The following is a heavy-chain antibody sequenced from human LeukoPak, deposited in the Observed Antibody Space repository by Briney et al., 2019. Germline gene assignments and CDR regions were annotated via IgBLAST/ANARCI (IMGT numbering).Heavy chain of an antibody. V-gene: IGHV1-18*01. CDR1: GYTFTSYG. J-gene: IGHJ3*02. D-gene: IGHD5-18*01. CDR2: ISAYNGNT. CDR3: ARAMIQLTPFAFDI. Sequence: ASVKVSCKASGYTFTSYGICWVRQAPGQGLEWMGWISAYNGNTNYAQKLKGRVTMTTDTSTSTAYMELRSLRSDDTAVYYCARAMIQLTPFAFDIWGQGTMVTVSS.